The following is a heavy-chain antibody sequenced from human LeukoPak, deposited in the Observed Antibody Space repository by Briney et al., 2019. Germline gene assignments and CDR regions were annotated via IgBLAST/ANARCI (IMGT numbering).Heavy chain of an antibody. J-gene: IGHJ4*02. Sequence: GGSLRLSCAASGFTFSSYWMHWVRQPPGKGLVWVSRVNPQGTGTSYTDSVKGRFTISRDNAKDALHLQVDNLRAEDTAVYYCARARWSSTGWFSGYWGQETLVTVSS. CDR1: GFTFSSYW. CDR3: ARARWSSTGWFSGY. V-gene: IGHV3-74*01. CDR2: VNPQGTGT. D-gene: IGHD6-19*01.